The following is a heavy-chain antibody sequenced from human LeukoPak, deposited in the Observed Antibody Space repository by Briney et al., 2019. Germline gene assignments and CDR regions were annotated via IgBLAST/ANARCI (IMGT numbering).Heavy chain of an antibody. CDR2: IYYSGST. CDR3: ARGPDSPDYPTGGSYFDY. CDR1: GGSISSYY. Sequence: TSETLSLTCTVSGGSISSYYWSWIRQPPGKGLEWIGYIYYSGSTNYNPSLKGRVTISVDTSKNQFSLKLSSVTAADTAVYYCARGPDSPDYPTGGSYFDYWGQGTLVTVSS. J-gene: IGHJ4*02. V-gene: IGHV4-59*08. D-gene: IGHD4-11*01.